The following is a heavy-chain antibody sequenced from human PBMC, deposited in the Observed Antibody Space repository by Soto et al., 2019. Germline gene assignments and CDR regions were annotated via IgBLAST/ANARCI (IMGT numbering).Heavy chain of an antibody. CDR3: AKGGCSGGSCYPFDY. Sequence: EVQLLESGGGLVQPGGSLRLSCAASGFTFSNYAMTWVRQTPGKGLEWVSAISGGGGSSYYADSVKGRFTISRDNSKNTLYLRMNSLRGEDTAVYYCAKGGCSGGSCYPFDYWGQGTLVTVSS. D-gene: IGHD2-15*01. CDR2: ISGGGGSS. CDR1: GFTFSNYA. J-gene: IGHJ4*02. V-gene: IGHV3-23*01.